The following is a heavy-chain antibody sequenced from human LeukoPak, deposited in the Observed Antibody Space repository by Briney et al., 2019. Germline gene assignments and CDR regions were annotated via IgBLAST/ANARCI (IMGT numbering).Heavy chain of an antibody. CDR3: ARALHYDFWSGYFDY. CDR1: GGSISGYY. Sequence: SETLSLTCTVSGGSISGYYWSWIRQPLGKGLEWIGYIYYSGSTNYNPSLKSRVTISVDTSKNQFSLKLSSVTAADTAVYYCARALHYDFWSGYFDYWGQGTLVTVSS. J-gene: IGHJ4*02. V-gene: IGHV4-59*01. D-gene: IGHD3-3*01. CDR2: IYYSGST.